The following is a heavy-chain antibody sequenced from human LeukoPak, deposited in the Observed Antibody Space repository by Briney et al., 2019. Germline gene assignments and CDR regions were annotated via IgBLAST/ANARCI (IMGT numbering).Heavy chain of an antibody. CDR2: IYYSGSA. V-gene: IGHV4-39*07. J-gene: IGHJ4*02. D-gene: IGHD6-6*01. CDR3: ARSPIPSHLLDSSSFDY. CDR1: GGSISSSSYY. Sequence: SGTLSLTCTVSGGSISSSSYYWGWIRQPPGKGLEWIGSIYYSGSAYYNPSLKSRVTISVDTSKNQFSLKLSSVTAADTAVYYCARSPIPSHLLDSSSFDYWGQGTLVTVSS.